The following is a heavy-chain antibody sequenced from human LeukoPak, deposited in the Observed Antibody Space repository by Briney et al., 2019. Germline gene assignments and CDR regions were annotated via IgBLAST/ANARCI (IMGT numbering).Heavy chain of an antibody. D-gene: IGHD6-13*01. V-gene: IGHV3-7*01. Sequence: GGSLRLSCVASGLNFRAYNMAWVRQAPGKGLEWLATAPWDGSGTEHTDFVRGRFTISRDDAKRSIYLEMNDLSAEDTAVYFCVTEFWYRFDNWGRGVRVTVSS. J-gene: IGHJ4*02. CDR2: APWDGSGT. CDR1: GLNFRAYN. CDR3: VTEFWYRFDN.